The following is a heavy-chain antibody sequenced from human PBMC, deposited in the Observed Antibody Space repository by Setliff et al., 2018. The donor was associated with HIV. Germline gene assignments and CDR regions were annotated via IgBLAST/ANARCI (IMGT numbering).Heavy chain of an antibody. J-gene: IGHJ4*02. CDR2: IQTSEGT. D-gene: IGHD3-10*01. CDR3: ARGGYGSGNAYYFAD. CDR1: GGSISTDY. V-gene: IGHV4-4*07. Sequence: SETLSLTCTVSGGSISTDYWTWVRQSAGKGLEWIERIQTSEGTKYNPSLNSRVTVSIDTPKNQFSLDLTSVTAADTAVYYCARGGYGSGNAYYFADWGQGTLVTVSS.